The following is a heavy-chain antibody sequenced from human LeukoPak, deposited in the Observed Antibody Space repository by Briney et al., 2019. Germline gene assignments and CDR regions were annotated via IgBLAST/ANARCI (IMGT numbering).Heavy chain of an antibody. D-gene: IGHD2-21*02. Sequence: GGSLRLSCAASGFTFSNYDMHWVRQAPGKGLEWVAFIQNDRSNKYYADSVKGRFTISRDNSKNTLYLQMNSLRAEDTAVYYCAKGDTSWGQGTLVTVSS. J-gene: IGHJ5*02. CDR1: GFTFSNYD. CDR2: IQNDRSNK. V-gene: IGHV3-30*02. CDR3: AKGDTS.